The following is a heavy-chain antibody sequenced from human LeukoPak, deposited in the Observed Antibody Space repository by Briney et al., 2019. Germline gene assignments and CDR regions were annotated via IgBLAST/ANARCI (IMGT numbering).Heavy chain of an antibody. J-gene: IGHJ4*02. CDR1: GFAFRSHA. V-gene: IGHV3-23*01. CDR3: AKDFRIGYSAHFDY. CDR2: IYENGGTT. D-gene: IGHD2-21*01. Sequence: GGSLRLSCVGSGFAFRSHAMSWVRQAPEKGLEFVSGIYENGGTTYYADSVKGRFSISRDNSKNTLYLQMDSLRGEDTAVYYCAKDFRIGYSAHFDYWGQGALVTVSS.